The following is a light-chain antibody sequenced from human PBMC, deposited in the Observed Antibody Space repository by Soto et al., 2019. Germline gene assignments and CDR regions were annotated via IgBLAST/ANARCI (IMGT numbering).Light chain of an antibody. CDR1: SSNIGNNY. J-gene: IGLJ2*01. V-gene: IGLV1-51*01. CDR2: DNN. CDR3: GTWDSSLSALV. Sequence: QAVVTQPPSVSAAPGQKVTISYSGSSSNIGNNYVSWYQQLPGTAPKLLIYDNNKRPSGIPDRFSGSKSGTSATLGITGLQTGDEADYYCGTWDSSLSALVFGGGTKVTVL.